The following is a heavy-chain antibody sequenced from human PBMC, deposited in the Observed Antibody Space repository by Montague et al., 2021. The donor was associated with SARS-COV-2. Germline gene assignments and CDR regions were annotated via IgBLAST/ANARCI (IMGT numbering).Heavy chain of an antibody. D-gene: IGHD1-1*01. J-gene: IGHJ5*01. V-gene: IGHV4-59*08. CDR3: AGRPFKSPWDPRPFDS. CDR2: LYNRGST. Sequence: SETLSLTCSVSGGSISTYYWTWIRQPPGKGLEWLAYLYNRGSTNXNPSLKSRVTISVDTSKNELSLKLSSVTAADTAVYFCAGRPFKSPWDPRPFDSWGQGALVIVSS. CDR1: GGSISTYY.